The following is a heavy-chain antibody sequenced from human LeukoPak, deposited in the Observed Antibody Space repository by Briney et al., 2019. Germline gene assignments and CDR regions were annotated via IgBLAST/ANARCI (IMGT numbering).Heavy chain of an antibody. Sequence: SETLSLTCTVSGGSVSSYYWNWIRQPPGKGLEWIGYIYYTGSTNYNPSLKSRVTISVDTSKNQFSLKLSSVTAADTAVYYCARGLSRFRLIVFLSTTFDYWGQGTLVTVSS. CDR1: GGSVSSYY. J-gene: IGHJ4*02. V-gene: IGHV4-59*02. D-gene: IGHD2-15*01. CDR2: IYYTGST. CDR3: ARGLSRFRLIVFLSTTFDY.